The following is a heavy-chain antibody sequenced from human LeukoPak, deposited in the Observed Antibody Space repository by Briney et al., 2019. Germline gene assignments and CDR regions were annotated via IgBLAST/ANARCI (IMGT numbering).Heavy chain of an antibody. CDR1: GFTFSSYA. CDR2: ISYDGTNK. D-gene: IGHD1-26*01. J-gene: IGHJ4*02. Sequence: GRSLRLSCAASGFTFSSYAMHWVRQAPGKGLEWVAVISYDGTNKYYADSVKGRFTISRDNSKNTLYLQMNSLRAEDTAVYYCARDRVGATDYFDYWGQGTLVTVSS. CDR3: ARDRVGATDYFDY. V-gene: IGHV3-30-3*01.